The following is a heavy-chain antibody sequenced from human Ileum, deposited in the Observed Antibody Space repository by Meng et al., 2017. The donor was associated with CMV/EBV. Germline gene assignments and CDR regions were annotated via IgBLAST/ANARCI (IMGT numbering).Heavy chain of an antibody. Sequence: SVKVSCKASGGTLSSYVISWVRQAPGQGLEWMGRIIPIIGRPHHAQRFQDRVSITADKATSTVYMELRTLTSEDTAVYFCASGRIAAAGHYYYGMDVWGQGTTVTVSS. J-gene: IGHJ6*02. V-gene: IGHV1-69*04. CDR1: GGTLSSYV. D-gene: IGHD6-13*01. CDR2: IIPIIGRP. CDR3: ASGRIAAAGHYYYGMDV.